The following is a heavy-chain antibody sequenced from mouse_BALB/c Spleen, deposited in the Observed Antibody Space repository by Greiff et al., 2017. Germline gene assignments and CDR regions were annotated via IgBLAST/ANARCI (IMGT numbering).Heavy chain of an antibody. CDR2: IDPANGNT. J-gene: IGHJ2*01. Sequence: EVQLQQSGAELVKPGASVKLSCTASGFNIKDTYMHWVKQRPEQGLEWIGRIDPANGNTKYDPKFQGKATITADTSSNTAYLQLSSLTSEDTAVYYCQLTGTFDYWGQGTTLTVSS. D-gene: IGHD4-1*01. CDR1: GFNIKDTY. V-gene: IGHV14-3*02. CDR3: QLTGTFDY.